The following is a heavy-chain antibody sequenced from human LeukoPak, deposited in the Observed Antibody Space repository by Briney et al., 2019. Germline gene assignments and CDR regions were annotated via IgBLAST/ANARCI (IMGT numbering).Heavy chain of an antibody. J-gene: IGHJ4*02. D-gene: IGHD3-3*01. CDR1: GFTFTTYA. CDR2: NSGRGSSI. V-gene: IGHV3-23*01. Sequence: GGSLRLSCAASGFTFTTYAMSWVRQAPGKGPEWVSNSGRGSSINYADSVKGRFTISRDNAKNMLYLQMNSLRAEDTAAYYCVRNDTSGVGLDYWGQGTLVTVSS. CDR3: VRNDTSGVGLDY.